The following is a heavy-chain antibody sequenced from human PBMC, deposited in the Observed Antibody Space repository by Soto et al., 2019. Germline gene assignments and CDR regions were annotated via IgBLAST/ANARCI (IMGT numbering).Heavy chain of an antibody. CDR1: GDSVSSNSAA. CDR2: TYYRSKWYN. V-gene: IGHV6-1*01. D-gene: IGHD1-26*01. J-gene: IGHJ6*02. Sequence: SQTLSLTCAISGDSVSSNSAAWNWIRQSPSRGLEWLGRTYYRSKWYNDYAVSVKSRITINPDTSKNQFSLQLNSVTPEDTAVYYCAREGGSYYAGDYYYGMDVWGQGTTVTVYS. CDR3: AREGGSYYAGDYYYGMDV.